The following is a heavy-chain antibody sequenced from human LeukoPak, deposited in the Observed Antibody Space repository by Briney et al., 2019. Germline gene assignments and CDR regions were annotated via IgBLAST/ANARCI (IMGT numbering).Heavy chain of an antibody. CDR2: MKYDGSEI. CDR3: ARRGGYSLFDY. Sequence: GGSLRLYCAASGFTFSSYWMSWDRQAPGKGLEWVANMKYDGSEIYYVDSVKGRFTISRDNAMNSLFLQMNSLRAEDTAVYYCARRGGYSLFDYWGQGTLVTVSS. J-gene: IGHJ4*02. CDR1: GFTFSSYW. D-gene: IGHD2-21*01. V-gene: IGHV3-7*01.